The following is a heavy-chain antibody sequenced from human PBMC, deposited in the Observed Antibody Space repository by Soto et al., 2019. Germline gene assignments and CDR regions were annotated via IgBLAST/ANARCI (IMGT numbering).Heavy chain of an antibody. Sequence: QVQLVQSGAEVKKPGASVKVSCKASGYTFTSYGISWVRQAPGQGLEWMGWISAYNGNTNYAQKLQGRVTMTTDTSTSTAYMELRSLRSDDTAVYYCARDTQRYYDSSGKRIAYWGQGTLVTVSS. CDR2: ISAYNGNT. D-gene: IGHD3-22*01. J-gene: IGHJ4*02. CDR1: GYTFTSYG. CDR3: ARDTQRYYDSSGKRIAY. V-gene: IGHV1-18*01.